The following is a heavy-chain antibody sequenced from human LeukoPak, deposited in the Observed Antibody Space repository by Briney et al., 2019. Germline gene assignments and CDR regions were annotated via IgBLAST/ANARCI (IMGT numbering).Heavy chain of an antibody. V-gene: IGHV6-1*01. CDR3: ARDPAVTYGSGDYYYYMDV. Sequence: SQTLSLTCAISGDSVSSNSAAWNWIRQSPSRGLEWLGRTYYRSKWYHDYAVSVKSRITINPDTTKNQFSLQLISVTPEDTAVYYCARDPAVTYGSGDYYYYMDVWGNGTRVTVSS. J-gene: IGHJ6*03. CDR1: GDSVSSNSAA. D-gene: IGHD3-10*01. CDR2: TYYRSKWYH.